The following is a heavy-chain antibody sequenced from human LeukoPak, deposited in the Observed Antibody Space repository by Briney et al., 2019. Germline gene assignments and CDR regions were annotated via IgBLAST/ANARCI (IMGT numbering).Heavy chain of an antibody. CDR1: GGSISGSY. CDR2: IYYTGST. Sequence: PSETLSLTCTVSGGSISGSYWSWIRQPPGKALDWIGGIYYTGSTSYNLSLKSRVTMSVDTSKNQFSLQVRSVTAADTAVYYCASDSSGSFFDYWGQGTLVTVSS. V-gene: IGHV4-59*12. D-gene: IGHD3-22*01. CDR3: ASDSSGSFFDY. J-gene: IGHJ4*02.